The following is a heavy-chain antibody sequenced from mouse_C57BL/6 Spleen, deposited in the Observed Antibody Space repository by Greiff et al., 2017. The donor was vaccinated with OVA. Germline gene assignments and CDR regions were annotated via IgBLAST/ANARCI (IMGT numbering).Heavy chain of an antibody. D-gene: IGHD2-12*01. CDR3: ARDAIDYAMDY. V-gene: IGHV5-16*01. Sequence: EVKLMESEGGLVQPGSSMKLSCTASGFTFSDYYMAWVRQVPEKGLEWVANINYDGSSTYYLDSLKSRFIISRDNAKNILYLQMSSLKSEDTATYYCARDAIDYAMDYWGQGTSVTVSS. J-gene: IGHJ4*01. CDR1: GFTFSDYY. CDR2: INYDGSST.